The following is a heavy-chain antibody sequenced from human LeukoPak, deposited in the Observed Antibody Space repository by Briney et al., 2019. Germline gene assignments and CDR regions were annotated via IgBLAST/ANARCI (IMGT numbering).Heavy chain of an antibody. D-gene: IGHD6-19*01. Sequence: GGSLRLSRAASGFTFSSYAMSWVRQAPGKGLEWVSAISGSGGSTYYADSVKGRFTISRDNSKNTLYLQMNSLRAEDTAVYYCAKGKGSGWYWFGYFDYWGQGTLVTVSS. CDR1: GFTFSSYA. CDR3: AKGKGSGWYWFGYFDY. J-gene: IGHJ4*02. CDR2: ISGSGGST. V-gene: IGHV3-23*01.